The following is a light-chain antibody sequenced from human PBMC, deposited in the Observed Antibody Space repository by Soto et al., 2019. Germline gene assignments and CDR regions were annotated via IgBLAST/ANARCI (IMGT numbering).Light chain of an antibody. CDR3: CSYTSSRTYV. Sequence: QSVLTQPASVFGSPGQSITISCTGTSSYVGRYKFVSWYQQHPGKAPKVMIYEGSKRPSGVSNRFSGSKSGNTASLTISGLQAEDEADYYCCSYTSSRTYVFGTGTKVTVL. J-gene: IGLJ1*01. V-gene: IGLV2-23*01. CDR2: EGS. CDR1: SSYVGRYKF.